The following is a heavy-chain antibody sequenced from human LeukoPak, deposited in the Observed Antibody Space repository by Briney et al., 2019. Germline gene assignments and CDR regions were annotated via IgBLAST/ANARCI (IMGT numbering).Heavy chain of an antibody. CDR3: AREPDLIVGATDYYYYYYMDV. CDR2: INPNSGGT. J-gene: IGHJ6*03. Sequence: GASVKVSCKASGYTFTGYYMHWVRQATGQGLEWMGWINPNSGGTNYAQKFQGRVTMTRDTSISTAYMELSRLRSDDTAVYYCAREPDLIVGATDYYYYYYMDVWGKGTTVTVSS. V-gene: IGHV1-2*02. D-gene: IGHD1-26*01. CDR1: GYTFTGYY.